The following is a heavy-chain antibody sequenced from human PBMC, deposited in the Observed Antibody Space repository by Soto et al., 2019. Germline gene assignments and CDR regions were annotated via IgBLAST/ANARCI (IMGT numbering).Heavy chain of an antibody. CDR1: GGCISSFY. D-gene: IGHD6-19*01. V-gene: IGHV4-4*07. Sequence: ETMPLPWTAAGGCISSFYWSWIRQPAGKRLERIALISTSGITNYNPSRKNRVTLSVDTSKNQFSLKLRSVTAADTAVYYCSRVGMVGTVLGSWFDAWGQGTLVTASS. J-gene: IGHJ5*02. CDR3: SRVGMVGTVLGSWFDA. CDR2: ISTSGIT.